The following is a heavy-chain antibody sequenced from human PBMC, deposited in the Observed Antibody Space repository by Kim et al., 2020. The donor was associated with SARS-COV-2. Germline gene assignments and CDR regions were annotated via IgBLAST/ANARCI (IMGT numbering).Heavy chain of an antibody. CDR2: INPNSGGT. V-gene: IGHV1-2*06. Sequence: ASVKVSCKASGYTFTGYYMHWVRQAPGQGLEWMGRINPNSGGTNYAQKFQGRVTMTMDTSISTAYMELSRLRSDDTAVYYCVCGYYRPTPPGTFDIWGQGTMVTVSS. J-gene: IGHJ3*02. CDR1: GYTFTGYY. CDR3: VCGYYRPTPPGTFDI. D-gene: IGHD3-22*01.